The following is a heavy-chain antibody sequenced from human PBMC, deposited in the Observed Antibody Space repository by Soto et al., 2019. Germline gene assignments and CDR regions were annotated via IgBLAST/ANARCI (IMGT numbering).Heavy chain of an antibody. Sequence: ASVKVSCKASGYTFTSYDINWVRQATGQGLEWMGWMNPNSGNTGYAQKFQGRVTMTRNTSISTAYMELSSLRSEDTAVYYCARIVSYDFWSGYYPVYYYYYMDVWG. CDR1: GYTFTSYD. V-gene: IGHV1-8*01. CDR2: MNPNSGNT. J-gene: IGHJ6*03. D-gene: IGHD3-3*01. CDR3: ARIVSYDFWSGYYPVYYYYYMDV.